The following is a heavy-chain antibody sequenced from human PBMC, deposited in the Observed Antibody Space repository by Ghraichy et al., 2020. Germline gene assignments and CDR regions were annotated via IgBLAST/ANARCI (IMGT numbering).Heavy chain of an antibody. CDR1: GFSFSTYS. D-gene: IGHD2-15*01. J-gene: IGHJ4*02. V-gene: IGHV3-48*02. CDR2: INGGSGTI. Sequence: GGSLRLSCAASGFSFSTYSMSWVRQAPGKGLDWVSYINGGSGTIYYADSVKGRFTISRDNAKNSLYLQMSSLRDEDTAVYYCARVGSCSGGNCYGYDSRGQGTLATVSS. CDR3: ARVGSCSGGNCYGYDS.